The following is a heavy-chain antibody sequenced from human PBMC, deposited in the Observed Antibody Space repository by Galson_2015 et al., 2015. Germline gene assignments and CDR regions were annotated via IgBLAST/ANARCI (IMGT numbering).Heavy chain of an antibody. CDR2: IAGSGDHI. CDR1: GFTFSNYA. J-gene: IGHJ4*02. V-gene: IGHV3-23*01. Sequence: SLRLSCAASGFTFSNYAMKWVRQAPGKGLEWVSVIAGSGDHIHYADSVKGRFTISRDNSKNTVYLQMNSLRAEDTAVYYCANYQQQLIRQDYWVQGTLVTVSS. D-gene: IGHD6-13*01. CDR3: ANYQQQLIRQDY.